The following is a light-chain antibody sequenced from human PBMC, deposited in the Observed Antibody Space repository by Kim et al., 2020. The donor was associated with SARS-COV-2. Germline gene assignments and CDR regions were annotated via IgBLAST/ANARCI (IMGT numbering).Light chain of an antibody. V-gene: IGLV2-14*03. CDR2: DVN. CDR3: SSYTSSSTYV. CDR1: SSDVGGYDY. J-gene: IGLJ1*01. Sequence: GQSITISCTGTSSDVGGYDYVSWYQQHPGKAPKLIISDVNNRPSGVSYRFSVSKSGNTASLTISGLQAEDDADYYCSSYTSSSTYVFGSGTKVTVL.